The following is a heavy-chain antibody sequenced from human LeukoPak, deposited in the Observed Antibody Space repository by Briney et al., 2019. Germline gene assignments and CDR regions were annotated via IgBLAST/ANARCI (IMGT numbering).Heavy chain of an antibody. V-gene: IGHV3-23*01. CDR1: GFTFSRYA. CDR3: AKGATEYSYGGTDY. J-gene: IGHJ4*02. CDR2: ISGSGGST. Sequence: GGSLRLSCAASGFTFSRYAMRWVRQAPGPGLEGVAAISGSGGSTYSADTVKGRFTISRDNSKNTLYLQMNSLRAEDTAVYYCAKGATEYSYGGTDYWGQGTLVTVSS. D-gene: IGHD5-18*01.